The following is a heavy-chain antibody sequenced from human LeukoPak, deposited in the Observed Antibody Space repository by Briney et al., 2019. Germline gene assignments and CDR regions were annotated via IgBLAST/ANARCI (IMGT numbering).Heavy chain of an antibody. CDR2: MWPSGST. CDR3: ARFCSGWSFDN. V-gene: IGHV4-38-2*01. Sequence: PSETLSLTCAVSGYSISSGFHWGWIRQPPGKGLEWIGNMWPSGSTYYNPSFKSRVTISLDTSKNQFSLNLSAVTAADTAVYYCARFCSGWSFDNWGHGTPVTVSS. CDR1: GYSISSGFH. J-gene: IGHJ4*01. D-gene: IGHD6-19*01.